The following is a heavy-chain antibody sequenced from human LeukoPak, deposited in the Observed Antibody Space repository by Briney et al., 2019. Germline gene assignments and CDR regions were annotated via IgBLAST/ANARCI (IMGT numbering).Heavy chain of an antibody. Sequence: GGSLRLSCAASGFNFDHFWMSWVRQAPGKGLEWVANIREDGGKQNYVDSVKGRFTISRDNAKSSVYLQLNSLRADDTAIYYCAKDIPGGGDDYWGQGTLVTVSS. J-gene: IGHJ4*02. CDR1: GFNFDHFW. CDR3: AKDIPGGGDDY. CDR2: IREDGGKQ. V-gene: IGHV3-7*01. D-gene: IGHD2-21*02.